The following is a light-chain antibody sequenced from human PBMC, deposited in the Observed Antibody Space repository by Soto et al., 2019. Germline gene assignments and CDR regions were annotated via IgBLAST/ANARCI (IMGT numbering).Light chain of an antibody. CDR2: GNS. CDR1: SSNIGAGYD. CDR3: QSYDSSLSV. Sequence: QAVVTQPPSVSGAPGQRVTISCTGSSSNIGAGYDVHWYQQLPGTAPKLLIYGNSNRPSGVPDRFSGSKSGTSASLAITGLQAEDEADYYRQSYDSSLSVFGTGTKVTVL. V-gene: IGLV1-40*01. J-gene: IGLJ1*01.